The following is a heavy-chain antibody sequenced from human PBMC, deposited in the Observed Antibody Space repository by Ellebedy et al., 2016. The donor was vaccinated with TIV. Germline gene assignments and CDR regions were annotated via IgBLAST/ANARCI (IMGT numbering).Heavy chain of an antibody. CDR1: GYTFTGYY. CDR2: INPNSGGT. V-gene: IGHV1-2*02. CDR3: ARDLSGSYGSVDY. J-gene: IGHJ4*02. Sequence: AASVKVSCKASGYTFTGYYMHWVRQAPGQGLEWMGWINPNSGGTNYAQKFQGRVTMTRDTSISTAYMELSRLRSDDTAVYYCARDLSGSYGSVDYWGQGTLVTVSS. D-gene: IGHD1-26*01.